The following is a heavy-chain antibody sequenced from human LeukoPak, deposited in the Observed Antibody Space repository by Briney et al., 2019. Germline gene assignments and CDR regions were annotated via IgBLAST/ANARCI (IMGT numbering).Heavy chain of an antibody. J-gene: IGHJ4*02. CDR1: GYTLTELS. V-gene: IGHV1-24*01. Sequence: GASVKVSCKVSGYTLTELSMHWVRQAPGKGLEWMGGFDPEDGETIYAQKFQGRVTMTEDTSTDTAYMELSSLRSEDTAVYYCATSPDSSGYYPLGYWGQGTLVIVSS. CDR2: FDPEDGET. CDR3: ATSPDSSGYYPLGY. D-gene: IGHD3-22*01.